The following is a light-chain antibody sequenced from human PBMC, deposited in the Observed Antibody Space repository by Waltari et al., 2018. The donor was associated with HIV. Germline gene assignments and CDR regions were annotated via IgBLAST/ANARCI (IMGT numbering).Light chain of an antibody. CDR2: EAA. J-gene: IGKJ2*01. CDR1: QSISAK. V-gene: IGKV3-15*01. Sequence: EIVMTQSPPTLSVSPGQRVPLSCRASQSISAKLAWYQQRPGQAPRLLIYEAATRPTGIPARFSGSGSGTEFTLTISSLQSEDFATYFCQQYDSGPRGITFGQGTMLEIK. CDR3: QQYDSGPRGIT.